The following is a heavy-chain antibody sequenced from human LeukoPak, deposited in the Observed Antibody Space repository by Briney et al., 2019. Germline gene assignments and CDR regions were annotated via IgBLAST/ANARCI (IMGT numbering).Heavy chain of an antibody. CDR1: GGSFSGYY. D-gene: IGHD3-22*01. Sequence: PSETLSLTCAVYGGSFSGYYWSWIRQPPGKGLEWIGEINHSGSTNYNPSLKSRVTISVDTSKNQFSLKLSSVTAADTAVYYCARGLTYYDSSGYYWDYYYYGMDVWGQGTTVTVSS. CDR2: INHSGST. V-gene: IGHV4-34*01. J-gene: IGHJ6*02. CDR3: ARGLTYYDSSGYYWDYYYYGMDV.